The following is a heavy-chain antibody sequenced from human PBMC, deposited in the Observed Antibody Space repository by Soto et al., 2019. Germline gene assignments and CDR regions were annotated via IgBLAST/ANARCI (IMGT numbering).Heavy chain of an antibody. CDR2: IKPDGSEK. D-gene: IGHD3-22*01. V-gene: IGHV3-7*02. J-gene: IGHJ3*02. CDR3: ARKRNYDSSGYYYGVSPSDAFDI. Sequence: GGSLRLSCAASGFTFSTYWMSWVRQAPGKGLEWVANIKPDGSEKWYVDSVKGRFTISRDNAKNLLYLQMNSLRAEDTAVYYCARKRNYDSSGYYYGVSPSDAFDIWGQGTMVTVS. CDR1: GFTFSTYW.